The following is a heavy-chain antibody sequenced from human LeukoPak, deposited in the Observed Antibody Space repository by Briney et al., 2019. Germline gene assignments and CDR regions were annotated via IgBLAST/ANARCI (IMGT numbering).Heavy chain of an antibody. CDR2: INPDGRDT. J-gene: IGHJ1*01. D-gene: IGHD2-21*02. Sequence: GGSLRLSCVVSGFTFNRCWMNWVRQAPGKGLEWVAHINPDGRDTYYMDSVKGRFTISRDNAQNSMYLQMNSLRVEDTAVYYCTSWGDTTAEYFQRWGQGTLVTVSS. CDR1: GFTFNRCW. V-gene: IGHV3-7*01. CDR3: TSWGDTTAEYFQR.